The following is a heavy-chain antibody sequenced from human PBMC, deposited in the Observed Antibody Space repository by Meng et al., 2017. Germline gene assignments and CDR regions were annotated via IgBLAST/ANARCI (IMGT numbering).Heavy chain of an antibody. J-gene: IGHJ4*02. D-gene: IGHD3-10*01. CDR1: GGSISSSSYY. Sequence: SETLSLTCTVSGGSISSSSYYWGWIRQPPGKGLEWIGSIHYSGSTYYNPSLKSRVTISVDTSKNQFSLKLSSVTAADTAVYYCARGDYYGSVSFWRESQYYFDYWGQGTLVTVSS. CDR2: IHYSGST. CDR3: ARGDYYGSVSFWRESQYYFDY. V-gene: IGHV4-39*07.